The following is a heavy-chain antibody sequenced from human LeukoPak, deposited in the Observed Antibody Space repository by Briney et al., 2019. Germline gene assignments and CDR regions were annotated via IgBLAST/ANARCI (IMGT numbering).Heavy chain of an antibody. V-gene: IGHV4-59*01. CDR2: IYYSGST. D-gene: IGHD4-17*01. J-gene: IGHJ4*02. CDR3: ARSTPGDDYGDFLGYGY. CDR1: GGSISNY. Sequence: SETLSLTCTVSGGSISNYWSWIRQPPGKGLEWIGYIYYSGSTNYNPSLKSRVTISVDTSKNQFSLKLSSVTAADTAVYYCARSTPGDDYGDFLGYGYWGQGTLVTVSS.